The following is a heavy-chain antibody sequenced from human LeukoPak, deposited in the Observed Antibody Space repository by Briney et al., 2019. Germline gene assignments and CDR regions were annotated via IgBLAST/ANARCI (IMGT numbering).Heavy chain of an antibody. V-gene: IGHV4-59*08. J-gene: IGHJ4*02. CDR1: GGSITSYH. D-gene: IGHD3-16*01. CDR2: IYYSGNT. Sequence: SETLSLTCTVSGGSITSYHWSWIRQPPGKGLEWIGYIYYSGNTYYNPSLKSRVTISVDTSKDQFSLKLSSVTAADTAVYYCARGTDSVSCFDCWGQGTLVTVSS. CDR3: ARGTDSVSCFDC.